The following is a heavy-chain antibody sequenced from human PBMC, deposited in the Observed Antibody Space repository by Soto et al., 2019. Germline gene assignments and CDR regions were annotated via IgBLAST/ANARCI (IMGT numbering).Heavy chain of an antibody. V-gene: IGHV4-59*01. Sequence: QVQLQESGPRLVTPSETLSLTCTVSGGSISSYFWSWIRQSPGQGLEWIGYIFYSGTTNYSPSLKSRVTMSLGSAKTHFSLNLTSVTAAYTAVYYCARGRRGTYAAFETLGQGTMVTVSS. J-gene: IGHJ3*02. CDR2: IFYSGTT. D-gene: IGHD2-2*01. CDR3: ARGRRGTYAAFET. CDR1: GGSISSYF.